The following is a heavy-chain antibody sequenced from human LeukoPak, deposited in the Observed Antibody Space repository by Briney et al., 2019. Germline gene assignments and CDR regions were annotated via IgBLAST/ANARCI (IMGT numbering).Heavy chain of an antibody. Sequence: SETLSLTCAVYGGSFSGYYWSWIRQPPGKGLEWIGEINHSGSTNYNPSLKSRVTISVDTSKNQFSLKLSSVTAADTAVYYCARPKRGLREFDPWGQGTLVTVSS. CDR2: INHSGST. V-gene: IGHV4-34*01. CDR3: ARPKRGLREFDP. D-gene: IGHD5-12*01. CDR1: GGSFSGYY. J-gene: IGHJ5*02.